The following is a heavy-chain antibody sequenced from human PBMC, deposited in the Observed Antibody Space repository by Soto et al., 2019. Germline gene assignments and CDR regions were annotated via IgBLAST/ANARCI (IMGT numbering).Heavy chain of an antibody. CDR1: GGTFSSYA. J-gene: IGHJ6*02. CDR2: IIPIFGTA. D-gene: IGHD3-10*01. V-gene: IGHV1-69*13. Sequence: GASVKVSCKASGGTFSSYAISWVRQAPGQGLEWMGGIIPIFGTANYAQKFQGRVTITADESTSTAYMELSSLRSEDTAVYYCARVPMDYYGSESYYPPSGYYYGMDVWGQGTTVTVSS. CDR3: ARVPMDYYGSESYYPPSGYYYGMDV.